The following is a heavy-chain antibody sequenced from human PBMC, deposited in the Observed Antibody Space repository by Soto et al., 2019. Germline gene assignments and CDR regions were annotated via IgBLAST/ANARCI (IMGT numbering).Heavy chain of an antibody. V-gene: IGHV4-59*01. CDR3: ARDPDSSGWFDP. Sequence: PSETLSLTCTVSGGSISGYYWSWIRQPPGKGLEWIGYIYYSGSTNYNPSLKSRVTISVDTSKNQFSLKLSSVTAADTAVYYCARDPDSSGWFDPWGQGTLVTVSS. J-gene: IGHJ5*02. CDR1: GGSISGYY. D-gene: IGHD6-19*01. CDR2: IYYSGST.